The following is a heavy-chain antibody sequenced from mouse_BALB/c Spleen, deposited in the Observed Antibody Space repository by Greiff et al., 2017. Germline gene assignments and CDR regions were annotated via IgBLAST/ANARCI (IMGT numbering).Heavy chain of an antibody. D-gene: IGHD1-2*01. CDR3: ASPITTATRAMDY. CDR2: ISSGSSTI. V-gene: IGHV5-17*02. CDR1: GFTFSSFG. J-gene: IGHJ4*01. Sequence: EVQLVESGGGLVQPGGSRKLSCAASGFTFSSFGMHWVRQAPEKGLEWVAYISSGSSTIYYADTVKGRFTISRDNPKNTLFLQMTSLRSEDTAMYYCASPITTATRAMDYWGQGTSVTVSS.